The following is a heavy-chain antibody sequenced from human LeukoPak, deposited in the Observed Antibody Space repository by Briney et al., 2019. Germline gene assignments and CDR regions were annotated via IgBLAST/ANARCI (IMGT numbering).Heavy chain of an antibody. CDR1: GFTFSSYS. V-gene: IGHV3-21*01. CDR3: ARANQYYYDSSGND. D-gene: IGHD3-22*01. CDR2: ISSSSSYI. Sequence: EAGGSLRLSCAGSGFTFSSYSMDWVRQAPGKGLEWVSSISSSSSYIYYADSVKGRFTISRDNAKNSLYLQMNSLRAEDTAVYYCARANQYYYDSSGNDWGQGTLVTVSS. J-gene: IGHJ4*02.